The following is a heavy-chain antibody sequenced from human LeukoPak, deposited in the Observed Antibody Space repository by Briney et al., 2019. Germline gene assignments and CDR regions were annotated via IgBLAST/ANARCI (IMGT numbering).Heavy chain of an antibody. V-gene: IGHV4-39*01. J-gene: IGHJ4*02. D-gene: IGHD2/OR15-2a*01. CDR3: ARRLSTRSYYLDD. CDR2: IYYSGTT. CDR1: GGSVSISSDY. Sequence: KTSETLSLTCTVSGGSVSISSDYWGWIRQPPGKGLEWIGDIYYSGTTNYNPSLKSRVTMSVDTSKNQFSLKLNSGTAADTAVYYCARRLSTRSYYLDDWGQGTLVTVSS.